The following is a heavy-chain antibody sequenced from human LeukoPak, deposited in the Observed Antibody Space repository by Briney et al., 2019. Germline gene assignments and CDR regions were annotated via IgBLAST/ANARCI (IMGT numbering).Heavy chain of an antibody. D-gene: IGHD5-12*01. J-gene: IGHJ6*04. CDR1: GYTFTGYY. V-gene: IGHV1-2*04. CDR3: ARAGGGGYSGYEEGRQANYYYYYGMDV. CDR2: INPNSGGT. Sequence: ASVKVSCKASGYTFTGYYMHWVRQAPGQGLEWMGWINPNSGGTNYAQKFQSWVTMTRDTSISTAYMELSRLRSDDTAVYYCARAGGGGYSGYEEGRQANYYYYYGMDVWGKGTTVTVSS.